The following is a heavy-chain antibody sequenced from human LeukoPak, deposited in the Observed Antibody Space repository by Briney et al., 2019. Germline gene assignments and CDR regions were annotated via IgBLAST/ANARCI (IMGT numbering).Heavy chain of an antibody. CDR2: INHSGST. CDR1: GGSFSGYY. J-gene: IGHJ4*02. V-gene: IGHV4-34*01. Sequence: SETLSLTCAVYGGSFSGYYWSWIRQPPGKGLEWIGEINHSGSTNYNPSLKSRVTISVDTSKNQFSLKLSSVTAADTAVYYCARGKSTSWLYWGQGTLVTVSS. CDR3: ARGKSTSWLY. D-gene: IGHD2-2*01.